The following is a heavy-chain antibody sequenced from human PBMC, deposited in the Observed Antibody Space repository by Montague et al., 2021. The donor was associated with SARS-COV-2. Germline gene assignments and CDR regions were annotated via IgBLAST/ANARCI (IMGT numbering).Heavy chain of an antibody. D-gene: IGHD3-10*01. Sequence: SLRISCAASGFTFRSYWMHWVRQVPGRGLVWVSRIRPDGTSTHYAASVKGRFVISRDNAKNTLSLEMTNLRVDGTAIYYCVRPLWFGDSDYYFDSWGQGTLVSVSS. J-gene: IGHJ4*02. V-gene: IGHV3-74*01. CDR3: VRPLWFGDSDYYFDS. CDR1: GFTFRSYW. CDR2: IRPDGTST.